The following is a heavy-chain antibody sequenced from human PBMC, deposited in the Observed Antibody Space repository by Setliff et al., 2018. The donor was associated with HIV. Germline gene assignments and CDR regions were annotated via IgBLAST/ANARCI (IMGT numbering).Heavy chain of an antibody. Sequence: GGSLRLSCAASGFTFSSYAMSWVRQAPGKGLEWVSTIIASGGTTYYADSVKGRFTISRDNSKNTLWLQMNSLRAEDTAVYYCARGRLLWSGSYYYYYMDVWGKGTTVTVSS. J-gene: IGHJ6*03. D-gene: IGHD3-10*01. V-gene: IGHV3-23*01. CDR2: IIASGGTT. CDR1: GFTFSSYA. CDR3: ARGRLLWSGSYYYYYMDV.